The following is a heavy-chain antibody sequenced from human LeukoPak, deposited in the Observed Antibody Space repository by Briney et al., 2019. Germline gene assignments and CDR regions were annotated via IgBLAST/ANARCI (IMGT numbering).Heavy chain of an antibody. Sequence: PGGSLRLSCTASGFTFGDYAMSWFRQAPGKGLEWVGFIRSKAYGGTTEYAASVKGRFTISRDDSKSIAYLQMDSLKTEDTAVYYCTKLGRTVVTPSDYWGQGTLVTVSS. V-gene: IGHV3-49*03. CDR1: GFTFGDYA. CDR2: IRSKAYGGTT. CDR3: TKLGRTVVTPSDY. J-gene: IGHJ4*02. D-gene: IGHD4-23*01.